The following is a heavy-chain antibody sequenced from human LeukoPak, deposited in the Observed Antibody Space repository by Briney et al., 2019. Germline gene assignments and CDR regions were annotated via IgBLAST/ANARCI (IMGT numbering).Heavy chain of an antibody. Sequence: PSETLSLTCAVSGDSISCCYWTWIRQSAGKGLEWIGRIFITGSTNYNPSLQGRVTMSVDRSKSQFSLRLSSVTAADTAVYYCVRQGYNFGAFNAWGQGTLVTVSS. CDR1: GDSISCCY. D-gene: IGHD3-3*01. V-gene: IGHV4-4*07. CDR3: VRQGYNFGAFNA. CDR2: IFITGST. J-gene: IGHJ4*02.